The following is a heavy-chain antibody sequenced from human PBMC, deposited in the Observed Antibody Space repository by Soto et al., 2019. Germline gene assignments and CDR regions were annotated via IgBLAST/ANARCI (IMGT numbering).Heavy chain of an antibody. CDR2: IDYSGST. D-gene: IGHD6-6*01. CDR1: GGYISSGDYY. Sequence: PSETLSLTCTVSGGYISSGDYYWTWIRQPPGKGLEWLGYIDYSGSTYYNPSLKSRVTVSVDTSKTQFSLKLSSVTAADTAVYYCARDRIPGLYSSSSGGYYYYGMDVWGQGTTVTVSS. J-gene: IGHJ6*02. CDR3: ARDRIPGLYSSSSGGYYYYGMDV. V-gene: IGHV4-30-4*01.